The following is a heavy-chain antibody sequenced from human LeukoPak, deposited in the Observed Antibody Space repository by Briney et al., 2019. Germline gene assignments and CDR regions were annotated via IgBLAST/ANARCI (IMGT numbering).Heavy chain of an antibody. V-gene: IGHV3-15*01. CDR3: TTAPDSMDC. Sequence: GGSLRLSCVASGFTFSSAWMTWVRQAPGKGLEWVGRIKSKTDGGTAEHAAPVKGRFTISRDDSQNTLYMQMNSLRPEDTAVYYCTTAPDSMDCWGQGTLVTVSS. CDR1: GFTFSSAW. D-gene: IGHD3-3*01. CDR2: IKSKTDGGTA. J-gene: IGHJ4*02.